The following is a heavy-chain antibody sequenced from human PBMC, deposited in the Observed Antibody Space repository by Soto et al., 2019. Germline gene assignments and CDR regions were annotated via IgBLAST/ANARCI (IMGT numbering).Heavy chain of an antibody. Sequence: QVQLVQSGAEVKKPGASVKVSCKASGYTFTNYAISWVRQAPGQGLEWMGWISAYNGNTNYAQKRRGRATMTTDPSRTTAYRELRSLRPADTAVYSCARDSPPVDYWGQGTLVTVSS. V-gene: IGHV1-18*01. CDR1: GYTFTNYA. CDR2: ISAYNGNT. J-gene: IGHJ4*02. CDR3: ARDSPPVDY.